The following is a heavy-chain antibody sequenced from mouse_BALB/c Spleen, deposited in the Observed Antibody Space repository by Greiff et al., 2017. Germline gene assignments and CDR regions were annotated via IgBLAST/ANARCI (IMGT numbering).Heavy chain of an antibody. CDR2: IDPANGNT. D-gene: IGHD1-1*01. V-gene: IGHV14-3*02. J-gene: IGHJ3*01. CDR3: ASYGTYGDWFAY. Sequence: VQLQQSGAELVKPGASVKLSCTASGFNIKDTYMHWVKQRPEQGLEWIGRIDPANGNTKYDPKFQGKATITADTSSNTAYLQLSSLTSEDTAVYYCASYGTYGDWFAYWGQGTLVTVSA. CDR1: GFNIKDTY.